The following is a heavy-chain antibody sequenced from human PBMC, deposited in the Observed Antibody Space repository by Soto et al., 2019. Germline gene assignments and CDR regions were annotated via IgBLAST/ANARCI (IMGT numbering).Heavy chain of an antibody. CDR3: ARASSCAYDSCAFDP. CDR1: GGSISTYY. V-gene: IGHV4-59*01. CDR2: IYYTGST. D-gene: IGHD3-16*01. J-gene: IGHJ5*02. Sequence: PSETLSLTCTVSGGSISTYYWSWIRQPPGKGLEWIGFIYYTGSTNYNPSLKSRATLSLDTSKNQFSLKLSSVTAADTAVYYCARASSCAYDSCAFDPWGQGTLVTVSS.